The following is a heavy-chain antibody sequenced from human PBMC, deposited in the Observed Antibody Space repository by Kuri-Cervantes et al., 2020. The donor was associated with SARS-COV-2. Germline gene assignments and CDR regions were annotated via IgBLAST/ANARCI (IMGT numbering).Heavy chain of an antibody. Sequence: GESLKISCAAPGFTVSSNYMSRVRQAPGKGLEWVSVIYSGGSTYYADSVKGRFTISRDNSKNTLYLQMNSLRAEDTAVYYCARERSYYDFWSGYSDNWFDPWGQGTLVTVSS. CDR1: GFTVSSNY. V-gene: IGHV3-66*01. CDR2: IYSGGST. D-gene: IGHD3-3*01. J-gene: IGHJ5*02. CDR3: ARERSYYDFWSGYSDNWFDP.